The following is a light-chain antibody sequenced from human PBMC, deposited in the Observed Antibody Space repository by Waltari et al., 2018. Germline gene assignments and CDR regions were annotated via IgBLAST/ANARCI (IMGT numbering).Light chain of an antibody. Sequence: EIVLTQSPATLSLSPGERATLPCRASQSVSSYLAWYQQKPGQAPRLPIYDASNRATGIPARFSGSGSGTDFTLTISSLEPEDFAVYYCQQRSNWPGITFGPGTKVDIK. CDR1: QSVSSY. J-gene: IGKJ3*01. CDR3: QQRSNWPGIT. CDR2: DAS. V-gene: IGKV3-11*01.